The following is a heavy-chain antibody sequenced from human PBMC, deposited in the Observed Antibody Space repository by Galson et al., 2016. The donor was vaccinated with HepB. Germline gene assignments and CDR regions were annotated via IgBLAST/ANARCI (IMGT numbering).Heavy chain of an antibody. CDR3: AKDSYYDFWSGYLFDY. D-gene: IGHD3-3*01. Sequence: SLRLSCAASGFTFSSYAMSWVRQAPGKGLEWVSGITGSGGSKYYADSVNGRFIISRDNSKNMLYLQMNSLRAEDTAIYYCAKDSYYDFWSGYLFDYWGQGTLVTVSS. J-gene: IGHJ4*02. CDR1: GFTFSSYA. V-gene: IGHV3-23*01. CDR2: ITGSGGSK.